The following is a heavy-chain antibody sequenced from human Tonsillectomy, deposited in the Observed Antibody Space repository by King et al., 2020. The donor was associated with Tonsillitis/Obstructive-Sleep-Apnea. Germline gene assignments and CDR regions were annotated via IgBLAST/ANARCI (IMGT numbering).Heavy chain of an antibody. CDR2: INHSGST. CDR1: GGSFSGYY. J-gene: IGHJ4*02. CDR3: ARGGNITIFGVAPYDY. Sequence: VQLQQWGAGLLKPSETLSLTCAVYGGSFSGYYWSWIRQPPGKGLEWIGEINHSGSTNYNPSLKSRVTISVDTSKNQFSLKLSSVTAADTAVYYCARGGNITIFGVAPYDYWGQGTLVTVSS. V-gene: IGHV4-34*01. D-gene: IGHD3-3*01.